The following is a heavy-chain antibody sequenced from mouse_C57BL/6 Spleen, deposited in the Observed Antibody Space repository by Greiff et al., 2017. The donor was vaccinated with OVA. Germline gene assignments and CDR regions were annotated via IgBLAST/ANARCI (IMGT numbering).Heavy chain of an antibody. Sequence: DVKLQESGEGLVKPGGSLKLSCAASGFTFSSYAMSWVRQTPEKRLEWVAYISSGGDYIYYADTVKGRFTISRDNASNTLYLQMSSLKSEDTAMYYCTRDEQYYALDYWGQGTSVTVSS. CDR2: ISSGGDYI. J-gene: IGHJ4*01. V-gene: IGHV5-9-1*02. CDR1: GFTFSSYA. CDR3: TRDEQYYALDY.